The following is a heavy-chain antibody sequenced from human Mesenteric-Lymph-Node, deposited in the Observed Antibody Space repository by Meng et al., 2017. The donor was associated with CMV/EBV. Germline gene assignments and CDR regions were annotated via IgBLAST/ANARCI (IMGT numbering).Heavy chain of an antibody. J-gene: IGHJ6*02. V-gene: IGHV1-69*10. D-gene: IGHD3-3*01. Sequence: ITWVRQAPGQGLEWMGGIIPIAGMEYYAQKFQGRVAITADKSATAAYMELTGLRSEDTAVYYCALIPGGGSVFGVVRDYSYYYGMDVWGQGTTVTVSS. CDR3: ALIPGGGSVFGVVRDYSYYYGMDV. CDR2: IIPIAGME.